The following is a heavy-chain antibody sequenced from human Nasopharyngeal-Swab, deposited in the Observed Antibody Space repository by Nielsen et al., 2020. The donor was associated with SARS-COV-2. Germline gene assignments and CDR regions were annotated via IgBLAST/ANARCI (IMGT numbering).Heavy chain of an antibody. D-gene: IGHD3-16*01. Sequence: ASVKVSCKVSGSTLTEISMHWVRQAHGRGLEWMGGFDPEDGETIYAQKFQGRVIMTEDTSIDTAYMELRSLRSEDTAVYYCAASQWGEYFDYWGQGTLVSVSS. V-gene: IGHV1-24*01. J-gene: IGHJ4*02. CDR3: AASQWGEYFDY. CDR2: FDPEDGET. CDR1: GSTLTEIS.